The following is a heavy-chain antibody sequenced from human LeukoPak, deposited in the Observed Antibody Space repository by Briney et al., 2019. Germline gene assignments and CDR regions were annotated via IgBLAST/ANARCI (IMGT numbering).Heavy chain of an antibody. J-gene: IGHJ4*02. Sequence: PGGSLRLSCAASGFSVSSNYMSWVRQAPGQGLECVSGIYSDGDAYYSDSMKGRFTIFRETFKNTVHLQMKSLRAEDTAVYYCASASFYDSTSYGCDFWGQGTLVIVSS. CDR1: GFSVSSNY. V-gene: IGHV3-53*01. CDR2: IYSDGDA. D-gene: IGHD3-22*01. CDR3: ASASFYDSTSYGCDF.